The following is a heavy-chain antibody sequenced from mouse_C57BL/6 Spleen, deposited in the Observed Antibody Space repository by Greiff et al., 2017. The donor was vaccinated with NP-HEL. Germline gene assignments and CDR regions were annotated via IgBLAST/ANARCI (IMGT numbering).Heavy chain of an antibody. CDR2: IRSKSNNYAT. D-gene: IGHD1-1*01. CDR3: VRDDYGSSWYFDV. J-gene: IGHJ1*03. CDR1: GFSFNTYA. Sequence: EVKLMESGGGLVQPKGSLKLSCAASGFSFNTYAMNWVRQAPVKGLEWVARIRSKSNNYATYYADSVKDRFTISRDDSESMLYLQMNNLKTEDTAMYYCVRDDYGSSWYFDVWGTGTTVTVSS. V-gene: IGHV10-1*01.